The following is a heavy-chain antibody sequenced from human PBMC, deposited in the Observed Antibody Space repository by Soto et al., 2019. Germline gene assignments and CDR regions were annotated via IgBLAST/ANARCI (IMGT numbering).Heavy chain of an antibody. CDR2: IYANGNA. J-gene: IGHJ6*02. Sequence: QAQLQESGPGLVKPSETLSLTCSVSGGSFFSYYWTWIRQPAGKGLEWIGRIYANGNANYNPSLKSRVTMSADTSKNQFSLRLRSVTAADTAVYYCARGVRDGYYGMDVWGPGAKVTVSS. CDR1: GGSFFSYY. CDR3: ARGVRDGYYGMDV. V-gene: IGHV4-4*07. D-gene: IGHD3-16*02.